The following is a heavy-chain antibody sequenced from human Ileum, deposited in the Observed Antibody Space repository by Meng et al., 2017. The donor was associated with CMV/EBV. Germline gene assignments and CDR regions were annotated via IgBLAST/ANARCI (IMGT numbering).Heavy chain of an antibody. CDR2: FTARGNT. J-gene: IGHJ5*02. CDR3: ARDVIRDDTGSWFDP. Sequence: QGQLQESGPGLVKPSETLSLTCSVAGASIRSYRWSWIRQPAGKGLEWIGRFTARGNTNYNPSLKSRVTMSLDTSLNQFSLRLNSVTAADTAVYYCARDVIRDDTGSWFDPWGQGTLVTVSS. V-gene: IGHV4-4*07. CDR1: GASIRSYR. D-gene: IGHD3-9*01.